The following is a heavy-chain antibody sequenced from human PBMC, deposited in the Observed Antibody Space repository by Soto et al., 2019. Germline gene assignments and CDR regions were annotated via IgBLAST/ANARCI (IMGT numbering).Heavy chain of an antibody. CDR3: ARHQGYYGPGTYCFDW. V-gene: IGHV4-39*01. CDR1: GGSISRSSYF. D-gene: IGHD3-10*01. J-gene: IGHJ4*02. CDR2: IYYSGNS. Sequence: SETLSLTCAVSGGSISRSSYFWGWIRQPPGKGLEWIGSIYYSGNSYYNPSLESRVTISVDTSKNHFSLKLNSVTAADAAVYYCARHQGYYGPGTYCFDWWGLGTQVTVSS.